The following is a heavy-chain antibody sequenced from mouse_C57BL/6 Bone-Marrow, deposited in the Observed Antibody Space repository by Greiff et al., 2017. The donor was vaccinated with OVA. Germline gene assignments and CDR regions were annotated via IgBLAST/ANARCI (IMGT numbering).Heavy chain of an antibody. V-gene: IGHV1-53*01. Sequence: QVQLQQPGTELVKPGASVKLSCKASGYTFTSYWMHWVKQRPGQGLEWIGNINPSNGGTNYTEKFKSKATLTVDKSSSPASMQLSSLTSEYSAVSYCARSYDGYPTWVAYWGQGTLVTVSA. CDR1: GYTFTSYW. CDR2: INPSNGGT. CDR3: ARSYDGYPTWVAY. J-gene: IGHJ3*01. D-gene: IGHD2-3*01.